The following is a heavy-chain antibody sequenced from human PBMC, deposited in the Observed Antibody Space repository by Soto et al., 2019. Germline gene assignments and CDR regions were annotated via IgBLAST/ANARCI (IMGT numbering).Heavy chain of an antibody. V-gene: IGHV1-18*04. CDR2: ISASNGNT. J-gene: IGHJ4*02. Sequence: ASVKVSCKASGYTFTTYGFSWVRQAPGQGLECVGWISASNGNTHYSQKFQGRVTMTTDTSTSTAYMELRSLRSDDTAVYYCARDFSPNQDFDYWGQGTLVTVSS. CDR3: ARDFSPNQDFDY. D-gene: IGHD3-3*01. CDR1: GYTFTTYG.